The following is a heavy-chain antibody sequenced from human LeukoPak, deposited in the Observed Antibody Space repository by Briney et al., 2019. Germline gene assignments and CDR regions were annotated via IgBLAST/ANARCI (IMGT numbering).Heavy chain of an antibody. Sequence: PGGSLRLSCAASGFTFNNFGMHWVRQAPGKGLEWVTFIQYNGNNKYYADSVKGRFTISRDNSKNTLYLQMNSLRAEDTAVYYCAKDSPPYSSSSLFDYWGQGTLVTVSS. J-gene: IGHJ4*02. D-gene: IGHD6-13*01. CDR2: IQYNGNNK. V-gene: IGHV3-30*02. CDR1: GFTFNNFG. CDR3: AKDSPPYSSSSLFDY.